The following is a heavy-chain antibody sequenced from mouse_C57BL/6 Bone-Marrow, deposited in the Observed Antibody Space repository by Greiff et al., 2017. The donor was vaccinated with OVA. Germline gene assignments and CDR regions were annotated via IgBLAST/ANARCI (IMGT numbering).Heavy chain of an antibody. V-gene: IGHV1-66*01. J-gene: IGHJ3*01. D-gene: IGHD2-1*01. CDR3: ARKRGVNYAWFAY. CDR1: GYSFTSYY. CDR2: IYPGSGNT. Sequence: VQGVESGPELVKPGASVKISCKASGYSFTSYYIHWVKQRPGQGLEWIGWIYPGSGNTKYNEKFKGKATLTADTSSSTAYMQLSSLTSEDSAVYYCARKRGVNYAWFAYWGQGTLVTVSA.